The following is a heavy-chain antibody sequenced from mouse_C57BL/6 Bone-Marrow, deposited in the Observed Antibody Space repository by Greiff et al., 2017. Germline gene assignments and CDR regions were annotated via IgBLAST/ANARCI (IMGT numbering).Heavy chain of an antibody. CDR1: GYTFTSYW. D-gene: IGHD2-5*01. J-gene: IGHJ4*01. CDR3: ARPAYYSNLYAMDY. Sequence: VQLQQPGAELVKPGASVKMSCKASGYTFTSYWITWVKQRPGQGLEWIGDIYPGSGSTNYNEKFKSKATLTVDTSSRTAYMQLSSLTSEYSAVYYCARPAYYSNLYAMDYWGQGTSVTVSS. V-gene: IGHV1-55*01. CDR2: IYPGSGST.